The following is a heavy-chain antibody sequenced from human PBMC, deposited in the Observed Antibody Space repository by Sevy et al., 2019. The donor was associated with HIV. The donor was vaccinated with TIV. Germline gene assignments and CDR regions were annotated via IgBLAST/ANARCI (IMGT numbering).Heavy chain of an antibody. CDR3: TTEITIIVVVIKGNY. CDR1: GFSFTNAW. J-gene: IGHJ4*02. D-gene: IGHD3-22*01. V-gene: IGHV3-15*01. CDR2: IKSKTDGGTT. Sequence: GSLRLSCAASGFSFTNAWMSWVRQAPGKGLEWVGRIKSKTDGGTTDYAAPVKGRFTISRDDSKNTLYLQKNSLKTDDTALYYCTTEITIIVVVIKGNYWGQRILVTVSS.